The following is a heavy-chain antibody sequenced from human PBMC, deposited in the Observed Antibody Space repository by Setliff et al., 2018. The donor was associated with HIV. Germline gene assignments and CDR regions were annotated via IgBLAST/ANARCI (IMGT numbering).Heavy chain of an antibody. Sequence: RASVKVSCKPSGYTFTAYGLSWVRQAPGQGLEWMGWISTYSDETSYAQTLQGRVTMTTDTSTRTAYMELRSLRFDDTAIYYCARDLFRRVGPFQPPGYWGQGTLVTVSS. CDR1: GYTFTAYG. CDR3: ARDLFRRVGPFQPPGY. V-gene: IGHV1-18*01. J-gene: IGHJ4*02. CDR2: ISTYSDET. D-gene: IGHD1-26*01.